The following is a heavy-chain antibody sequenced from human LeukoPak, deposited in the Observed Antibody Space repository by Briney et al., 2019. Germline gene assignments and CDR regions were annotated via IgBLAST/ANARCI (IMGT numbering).Heavy chain of an antibody. CDR1: GYSISSGYY. V-gene: IGHV4-38-2*02. CDR2: IYHSGST. D-gene: IGHD1-20*01. Sequence: SETLSLTCTVSGYSISSGYYWGWIRQPPGKGLEWIGSIYHSGSTYYNPSLKSRVTISVDTSKNQFSLKLSSVTAADTAVYYCARGLAGNYNWKTWGQGTLVTVSS. CDR3: ARGLAGNYNWKT. J-gene: IGHJ5*02.